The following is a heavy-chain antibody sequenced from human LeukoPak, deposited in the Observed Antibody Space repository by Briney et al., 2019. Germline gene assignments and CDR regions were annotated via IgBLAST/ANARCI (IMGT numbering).Heavy chain of an antibody. Sequence: GGSLRLSCAASGFTFSNYWMNWVRQAPGKGLEWVANINQDGSEKYYVDSVKGRFTISRDNAKNSLYLQMNSLRAEDAAVYYCASTGSSVAFDYWGQGTLVTVSS. CDR1: GFTFSNYW. CDR2: INQDGSEK. J-gene: IGHJ4*02. CDR3: ASTGSSVAFDY. V-gene: IGHV3-7*01. D-gene: IGHD6-19*01.